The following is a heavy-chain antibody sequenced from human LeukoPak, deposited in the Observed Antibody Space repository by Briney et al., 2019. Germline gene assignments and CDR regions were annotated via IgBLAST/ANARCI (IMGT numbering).Heavy chain of an antibody. CDR2: IYYSGST. V-gene: IGHV4-59*08. D-gene: IGHD4-17*01. Sequence: PSETLSLTCTVSGGSISSYYWSWIRQPPGKGLEWIGYIYYSGSTNYNPSLKSRVTISVDTSKNQFSLKLSSVTAADTAVYYCARVAYGDYSDFDYWGQGTLVTVSS. J-gene: IGHJ4*02. CDR3: ARVAYGDYSDFDY. CDR1: GGSISSYY.